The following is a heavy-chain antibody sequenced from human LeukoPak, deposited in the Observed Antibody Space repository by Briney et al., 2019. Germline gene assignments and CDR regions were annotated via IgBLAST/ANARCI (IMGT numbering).Heavy chain of an antibody. V-gene: IGHV4-59*01. J-gene: IGHJ5*02. Sequence: SETLSLTCTVSGGSISSYYWSWIRQPPGKGLGWIGYIYYSGSTNYNPSLKTRVTISVDTPKNQFSLKLSSVTAADTGVYYWARDYGPVYDILTGYSHNNWFDPWGQGTLVTVSS. CDR3: ARDYGPVYDILTGYSHNNWFDP. CDR1: GGSISSYY. D-gene: IGHD3-9*01. CDR2: IYYSGST.